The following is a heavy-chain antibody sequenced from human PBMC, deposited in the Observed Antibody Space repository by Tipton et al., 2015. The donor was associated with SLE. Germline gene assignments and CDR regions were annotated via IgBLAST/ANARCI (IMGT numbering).Heavy chain of an antibody. CDR3: ARGGRRPYWYFDL. CDR2: IYYSGST. Sequence: LRLSCAASGFTFSSYAMSWVRQAPGKGLEWIGYIYYSGSTNHNPSLKSRVTISVDTSKNQFSLKLSSVTAADTAVYYCARGGRRPYWYFDLWGRGTLVTVSS. D-gene: IGHD1-26*01. V-gene: IGHV4-59*01. J-gene: IGHJ2*01. CDR1: GFTFSSYA.